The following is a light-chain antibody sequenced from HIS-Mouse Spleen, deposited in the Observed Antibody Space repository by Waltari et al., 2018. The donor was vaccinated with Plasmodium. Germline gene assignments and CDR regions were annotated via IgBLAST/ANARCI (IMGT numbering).Light chain of an antibody. V-gene: IGLV2-23*01. CDR3: CSYAGSSTWV. J-gene: IGLJ3*02. Sequence: QSALTQPASVSGSPGQSITISCTGTSSDVRSYNLVSWYQQHPGKAPKLMIYEGSTRPSGVSNRFSGSKSGNTASLTISGLQAEDEADYYCCSYAGSSTWVFGGGTKLTVL. CDR1: SSDVRSYNL. CDR2: EGS.